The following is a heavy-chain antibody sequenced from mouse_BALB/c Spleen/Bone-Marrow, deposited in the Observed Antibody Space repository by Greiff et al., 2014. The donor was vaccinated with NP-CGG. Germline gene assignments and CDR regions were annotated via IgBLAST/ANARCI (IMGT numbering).Heavy chain of an antibody. CDR2: IDPANGNT. D-gene: IGHD4-1*01. V-gene: IGHV14-3*02. CDR3: ARWEYYAMDY. J-gene: IGHJ4*01. Sequence: EVMLVESGAELVKPGASVKLSCTASGFNIKDTYMHWVKQRPEQGLEWIGRIDPANGNTKYDPKFQGKATITAYTSSNTAYLQLSSLTSEDTAVYYCARWEYYAMDYWGQGTSVTVSS. CDR1: GFNIKDTY.